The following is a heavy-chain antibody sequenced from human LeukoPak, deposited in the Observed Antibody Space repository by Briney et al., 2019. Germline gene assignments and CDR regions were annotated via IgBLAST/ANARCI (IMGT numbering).Heavy chain of an antibody. CDR3: ARRPSSSGWSLFDY. Sequence: SGPTLVKPPQTLTLTCSFSGFSLSTSGVGVGWVRQPPGKALEWLAHIYWDGDKRYSPSLKGRLTITKDTSKNQVVLTMTNMDPVDTATYYCARRPSSSGWSLFDYWGQGTLVTVSS. V-gene: IGHV2-5*02. CDR2: IYWDGDK. D-gene: IGHD6-19*01. CDR1: GFSLSTSGVG. J-gene: IGHJ4*02.